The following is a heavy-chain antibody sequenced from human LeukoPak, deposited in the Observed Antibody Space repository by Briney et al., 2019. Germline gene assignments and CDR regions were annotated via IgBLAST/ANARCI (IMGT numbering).Heavy chain of an antibody. Sequence: GGSLRLSCAASGFTFPNYDMSWVRQAPGKGLEWVSTISDSGHDTSYADSVKGRFTISRDNSKNTLYLQMSSLRAEDTALYYCATGEYYFDFWGQGTLVTVSS. D-gene: IGHD3-16*01. J-gene: IGHJ4*02. CDR2: ISDSGHDT. V-gene: IGHV3-23*01. CDR1: GFTFPNYD. CDR3: ATGEYYFDF.